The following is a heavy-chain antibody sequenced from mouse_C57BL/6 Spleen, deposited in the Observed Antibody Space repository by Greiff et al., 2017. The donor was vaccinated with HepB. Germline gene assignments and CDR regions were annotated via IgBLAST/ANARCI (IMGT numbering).Heavy chain of an antibody. J-gene: IGHJ4*01. D-gene: IGHD2-3*01. CDR2: IYPGSGST. V-gene: IGHV1-55*01. CDR3: ARGRDGYYRAMDY. Sequence: VQLQQPGAELVKPGASVKMSCKASGYTFTSYWITWVKQRPGQGLEWIGDIYPGSGSTNYNEKFKSKATLTVDTSSSTAYMQLSSLTSEDSAVYYCARGRDGYYRAMDYWGQGTSVTVSS. CDR1: GYTFTSYW.